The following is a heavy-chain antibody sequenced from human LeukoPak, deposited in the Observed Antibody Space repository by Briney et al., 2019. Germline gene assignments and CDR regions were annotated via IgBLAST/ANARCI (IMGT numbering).Heavy chain of an antibody. Sequence: GGSLRLSCAASGFTFSSYAMHWVRQAPGKGLEWVAVISYDGSNKYYADSVKGRFTISRDNFKNTLYLQMNSLRAEDTAVYYCARDPIAAVGSNYYYYYGMDVWGQGTTVTVSS. V-gene: IGHV3-30-3*01. CDR3: ARDPIAAVGSNYYYYYGMDV. J-gene: IGHJ6*02. CDR1: GFTFSSYA. CDR2: ISYDGSNK. D-gene: IGHD6-13*01.